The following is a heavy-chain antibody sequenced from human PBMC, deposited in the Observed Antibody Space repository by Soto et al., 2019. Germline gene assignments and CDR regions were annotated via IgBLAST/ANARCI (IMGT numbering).Heavy chain of an antibody. CDR1: DGSISGYY. CDR2: IFDSGIT. CDR3: ARAGWSNSWYFDY. Sequence: PSETLSLTCTVSDGSISGYYWSWIRQPPGKGLEWVGYIFDSGITGYNPSLKSRVTMSVDTSKNQFSLKLSSVTDADTAVYYCARAGWSNSWYFDYWGQGPLVTVSS. V-gene: IGHV4-59*01. D-gene: IGHD6-13*01. J-gene: IGHJ4*02.